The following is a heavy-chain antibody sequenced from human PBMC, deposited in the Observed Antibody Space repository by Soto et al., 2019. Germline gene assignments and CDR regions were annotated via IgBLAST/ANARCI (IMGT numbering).Heavy chain of an antibody. V-gene: IGHV3-33*01. CDR3: ASTIGYCSSTSCYDY. CDR1: GFTFSSYG. CDR2: IWYDGSNK. D-gene: IGHD2-2*01. J-gene: IGHJ4*02. Sequence: GGSLRLSCAASGFTFSSYGMHWVRQAPGKGLEWVAVIWYDGSNKYYADSVKGRFTISRDNSKNTLYLQMNSLRAEDTAVYYCASTIGYCSSTSCYDYWGQGTLVTVSS.